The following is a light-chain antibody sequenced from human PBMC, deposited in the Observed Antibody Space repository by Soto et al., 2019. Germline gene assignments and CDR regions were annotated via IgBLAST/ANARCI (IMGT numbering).Light chain of an antibody. CDR1: QSISSW. V-gene: IGKV1-5*03. CDR2: KAS. CDR3: QQYNSSWK. Sequence: DIQMTQSPSTLSASVGDRVTITCRASQSISSWLAWYQQKPGKAPKLLIYKASSLESGVPSRFSGSGSGTEFTLTISSLQPDDFATYYCQQYNSSWKFGQGTKVDIK. J-gene: IGKJ1*01.